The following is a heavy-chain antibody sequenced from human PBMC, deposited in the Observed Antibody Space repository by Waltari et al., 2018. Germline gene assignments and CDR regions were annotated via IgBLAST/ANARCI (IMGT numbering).Heavy chain of an antibody. V-gene: IGHV5-51*01. D-gene: IGHD3-9*01. CDR2: IYPRDSDT. J-gene: IGHJ4*02. CDR3: GRGRAVDLIDY. CDR1: GYYFSDYW. Sequence: EVQLVQSGAEVKKPGESLKISCEASGYYFSDYWIDWVRQMPGKGLEWVAIIYPRDSDTRYSPSFQGQVNISADKSSNTAYLQWGSLKASDTAMYFCGRGRAVDLIDYWGQGTLVTVSS.